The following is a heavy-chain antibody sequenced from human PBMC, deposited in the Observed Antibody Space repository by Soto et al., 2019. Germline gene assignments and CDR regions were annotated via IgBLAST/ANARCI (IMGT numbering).Heavy chain of an antibody. CDR1: GGSISSNDW. V-gene: IGHV4-4*02. Sequence: SETLSLTCAVSGGSISSNDWWSWVRQPPGKGLEWIGQIYHSVNTNYNPSLESRVTISVDKSKNQFSLKLSSVTAADTAVYYCARTSAAGKYYYGMDVWGQGTTVTVSS. D-gene: IGHD6-13*01. CDR2: IYHSVNT. J-gene: IGHJ6*02. CDR3: ARTSAAGKYYYGMDV.